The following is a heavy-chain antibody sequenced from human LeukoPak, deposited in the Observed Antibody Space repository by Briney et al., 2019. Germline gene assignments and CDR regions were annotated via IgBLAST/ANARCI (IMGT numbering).Heavy chain of an antibody. CDR3: ARSTSHYNWFDP. D-gene: IGHD2-2*01. CDR1: GYTFTSYD. CDR2: MNPNSGNT. J-gene: IGHJ5*02. V-gene: IGHV1-8*03. Sequence: GASVKVSCKASGYTFTSYDINWVRQATGQGLEWMGWMNPNSGNTGYAQKFQGRVTITRNTSISTAYMELSSLRSEDTAVYYCARSTSHYNWFDPWGQGTLVTVSS.